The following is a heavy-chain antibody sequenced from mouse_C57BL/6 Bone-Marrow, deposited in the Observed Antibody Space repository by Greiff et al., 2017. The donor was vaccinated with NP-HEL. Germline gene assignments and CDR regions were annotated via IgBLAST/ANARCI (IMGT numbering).Heavy chain of an antibody. D-gene: IGHD1-1*01. Sequence: QVQLQQSGAELVRPGASVTLSCKASGYTFTDYEMHWVKQTPVHGLEWIGAIDPETGGTAYNQKFKGKAILTADKSSSTAYMELRSLTSEDSAVYYCTRGDYYGRGYYFDYWGQGTTLTVSS. V-gene: IGHV1-15*01. CDR1: GYTFTDYE. CDR3: TRGDYYGRGYYFDY. CDR2: IDPETGGT. J-gene: IGHJ2*01.